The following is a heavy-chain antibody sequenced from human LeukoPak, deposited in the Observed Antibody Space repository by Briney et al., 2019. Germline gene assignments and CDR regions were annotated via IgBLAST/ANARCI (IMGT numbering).Heavy chain of an antibody. Sequence: ASVKVSCKASGYTFTGYCMHWVRQAPGQGLEWMGIINPSDGSTTYAQKFQGRVSITRDMSTSTIYMELSSLRSDDTAVYYCARSVTIFGVATLGYWGQGTPVTVSS. J-gene: IGHJ4*02. D-gene: IGHD3-3*01. CDR2: INPSDGST. V-gene: IGHV1-46*01. CDR3: ARSVTIFGVATLGY. CDR1: GYTFTGYC.